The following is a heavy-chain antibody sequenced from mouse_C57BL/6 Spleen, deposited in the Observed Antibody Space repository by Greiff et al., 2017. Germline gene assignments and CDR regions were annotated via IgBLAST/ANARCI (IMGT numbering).Heavy chain of an antibody. CDR1: GFNIKDYY. J-gene: IGHJ3*01. CDR3: TTRSYGNHQAWFAY. D-gene: IGHD2-1*01. CDR2: IDPEDGDT. Sequence: EVKLMESGAELVRPGASVKLSCTASGFNIKDYYMHWVKQRPEQGLEWIGRIDPEDGDTEYAPKFQGKATMTADTSSNTAYLQLSSLTSEDTAVYYCTTRSYGNHQAWFAYWGQGTLVTVSA. V-gene: IGHV14-1*01.